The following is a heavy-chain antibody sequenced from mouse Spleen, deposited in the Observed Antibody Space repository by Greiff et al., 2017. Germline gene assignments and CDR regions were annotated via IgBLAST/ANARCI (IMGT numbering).Heavy chain of an antibody. Sequence: VQLKQSGAELVKPGASVKLSCTASGFNIKDTYMHWVKQRPEQGLEWIGRIDPANGNTKYDPKFQGKATITADTSSNTAYLQLSSLTSEDTAVYYCARGGAYYRSYYYAMDYWGQGTSVTVSS. CDR1: GFNIKDTY. V-gene: IGHV14-3*02. J-gene: IGHJ4*01. D-gene: IGHD2-14*01. CDR3: ARGGAYYRSYYYAMDY. CDR2: IDPANGNT.